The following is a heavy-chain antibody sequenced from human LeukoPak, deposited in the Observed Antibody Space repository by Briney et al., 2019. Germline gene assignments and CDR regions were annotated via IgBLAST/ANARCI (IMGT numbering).Heavy chain of an antibody. D-gene: IGHD1-14*01. J-gene: IGHJ4*02. V-gene: IGHV3-23*01. CDR1: GFTFTTHA. CDR3: ANRYPG. Sequence: GGSLRLSCAASGFTFTTHAMAWVRQAPGKGLDWVSGISGDGDTTYYADSVKGRFTISRDNSKNTLYLQMNSLRAEDTAVYYCANRYPGWGQGTLVTVSS. CDR2: ISGDGDTT.